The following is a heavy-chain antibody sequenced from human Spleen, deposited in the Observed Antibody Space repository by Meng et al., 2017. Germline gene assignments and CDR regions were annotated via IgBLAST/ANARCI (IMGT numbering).Heavy chain of an antibody. J-gene: IGHJ4*02. CDR1: GGSFSDYY. CDR3: ARDRGNLRFDY. CDR2: INHSGST. Sequence: SETLSLTCVVSGGSFSDYYWSWIRQPPGKGLEWIGEINHSGSTNYNPSLKSRVTISTDTSKNQFSLKLSSVTAADTAVYYCARDRGNLRFDYWGQGTLVTVSS. D-gene: IGHD4-23*01. V-gene: IGHV4-34*01.